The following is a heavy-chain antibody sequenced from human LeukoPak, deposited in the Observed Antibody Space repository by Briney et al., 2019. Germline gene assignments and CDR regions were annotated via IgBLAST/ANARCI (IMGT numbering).Heavy chain of an antibody. J-gene: IGHJ6*03. D-gene: IGHD2-15*01. Sequence: SETLSLTCTVSGGSIISYYWSWIRQPPGKGLEWIGYIYYSGSTNYNPSLKSRVTISVDTSKNQFSLKLSSVTAADTAVYYCASSRWYYYMDVWGKGTTVTVSS. CDR1: GGSIISYY. V-gene: IGHV4-59*01. CDR3: ASSRWYYYMDV. CDR2: IYYSGST.